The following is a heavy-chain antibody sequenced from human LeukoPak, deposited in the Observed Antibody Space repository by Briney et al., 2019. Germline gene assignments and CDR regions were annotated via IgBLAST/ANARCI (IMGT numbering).Heavy chain of an antibody. CDR3: ARVRYFDWLLSGRFDY. CDR2: ISSSGSTI. D-gene: IGHD3-9*01. V-gene: IGHV3-48*03. CDR1: GFTFSIYE. Sequence: GGSLRLSCAAYGFTFSIYEMNWVRQAPGKGLEGVSYISSSGSTIYYADSVKGRFTISRDNAKNSLYLQMNSLRAEDTAVYYCARVRYFDWLLSGRFDYWGQGTLVTVPS. J-gene: IGHJ4*02.